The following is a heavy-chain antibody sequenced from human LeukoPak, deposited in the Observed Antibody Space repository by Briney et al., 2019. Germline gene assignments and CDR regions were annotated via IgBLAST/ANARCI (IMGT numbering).Heavy chain of an antibody. D-gene: IGHD5-24*01. V-gene: IGHV3-74*03. CDR3: ARVRDGYKYQDY. Sequence: TGGSLRLSCAASGFSFSATWMHWVRHSPGKGLVWVARITSDGFSTTYAESVKGRFTISRDNAKNSLYLQMNSLRAEDTAVYYCARVRDGYKYQDYWGQGTLVTVSS. CDR2: ITSDGFST. CDR1: GFSFSATW. J-gene: IGHJ4*02.